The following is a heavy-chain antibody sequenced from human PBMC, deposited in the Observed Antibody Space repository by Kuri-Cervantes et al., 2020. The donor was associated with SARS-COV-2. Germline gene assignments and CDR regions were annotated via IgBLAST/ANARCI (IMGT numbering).Heavy chain of an antibody. Sequence: LSLTCAASGFTFSDYYMNWVRQAPGKGLEWVAVISYDGSNKYYADSVKGRFTISRDNSKNTLYLQMNSLRAEDTAVYYCARSYCSSTSCQDYYYYYYMDVWGKGTTVTVSS. CDR3: ARSYCSSTSCQDYYYYYYMDV. D-gene: IGHD2-2*01. CDR2: ISYDGSNK. V-gene: IGHV3-30*03. J-gene: IGHJ6*03. CDR1: GFTFSDYY.